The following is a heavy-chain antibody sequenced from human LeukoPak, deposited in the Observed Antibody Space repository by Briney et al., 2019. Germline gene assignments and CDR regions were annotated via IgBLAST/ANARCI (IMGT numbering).Heavy chain of an antibody. CDR3: ASEVPSSSWYVIDY. V-gene: IGHV4-34*01. D-gene: IGHD6-13*01. Sequence: SETLSLTCAVYGGSFSGYYWSWIRQPPGKGLEWIGEINHSGSTNYNPSLKSRVTISVDTSKNQFSLKLSSVTAADTAVYYCASEVPSSSWYVIDYWGQGTLVTVSS. CDR1: GGSFSGYY. CDR2: INHSGST. J-gene: IGHJ4*02.